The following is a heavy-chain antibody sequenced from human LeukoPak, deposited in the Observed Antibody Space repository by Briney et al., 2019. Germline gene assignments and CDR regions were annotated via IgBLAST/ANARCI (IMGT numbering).Heavy chain of an antibody. Sequence: GGSLRLSCAASGFTFSSYGMHWVRQAPGKGLEWVAVISYDGSNKYYADSVKGRFTISRDNSKNTLYLQMNSLRAEDTAVYYCARDPRGIQLWLLSYFDYWGQGTLVTVSS. CDR3: ARDPRGIQLWLLSYFDY. CDR1: GFTFSSYG. D-gene: IGHD5-18*01. J-gene: IGHJ4*02. V-gene: IGHV3-30*03. CDR2: ISYDGSNK.